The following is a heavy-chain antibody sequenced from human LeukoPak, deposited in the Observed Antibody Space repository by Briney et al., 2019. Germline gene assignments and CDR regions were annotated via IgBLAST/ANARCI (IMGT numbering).Heavy chain of an antibody. J-gene: IGHJ6*03. V-gene: IGHV4-39*01. CDR2: IYYSGST. D-gene: IGHD3-3*01. Sequence: PSETLSLTCTVSGGSISSSSYYWGWIRQPPGKGLEWIGSIYYSGSTYYNPSLKSRVTISVDTSKNQFSLKLSSVTAADTAVYYCARSLAILGYYYYYMDVWGKGTTVTVSS. CDR3: ARSLAILGYYYYYMDV. CDR1: GGSISSSSYY.